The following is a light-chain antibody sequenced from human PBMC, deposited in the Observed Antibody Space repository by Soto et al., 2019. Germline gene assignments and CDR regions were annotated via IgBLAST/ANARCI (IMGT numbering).Light chain of an antibody. CDR1: NSNIGADYD. CDR2: GYI. CDR3: SSYTSSSTLPYV. Sequence: QSVLTQPPSVSGAPGQRVTISCTGSNSNIGADYDVHWYQHLPGTAPKLLIYGYINRPSGVSNRFSGSKSGNTASLTISGLQAEDEADYYCSSYTSSSTLPYVFGTGTKVTVL. V-gene: IGLV1-40*01. J-gene: IGLJ1*01.